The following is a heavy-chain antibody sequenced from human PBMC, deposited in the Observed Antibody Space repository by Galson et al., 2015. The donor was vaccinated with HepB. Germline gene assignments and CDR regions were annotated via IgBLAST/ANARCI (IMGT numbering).Heavy chain of an antibody. CDR2: ITNSGTNI. V-gene: IGHV3-21*01. Sequence: SLRLSCAASGFAFSSSSMHWIRQAPGKRLEWISSITNSGTNITYADSVRGRFTVSRDNAKNSLYLQMNSLRPEDTAVYYCARILYNWNLNYYYGMDVWGQGTTVTVSS. J-gene: IGHJ6*02. D-gene: IGHD1-20*01. CDR1: GFAFSSSS. CDR3: ARILYNWNLNYYYGMDV.